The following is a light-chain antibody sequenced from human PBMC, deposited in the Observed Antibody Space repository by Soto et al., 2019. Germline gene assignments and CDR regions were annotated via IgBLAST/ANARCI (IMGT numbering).Light chain of an antibody. J-gene: IGLJ1*01. V-gene: IGLV2-14*03. CDR3: SSYTTSNTRQIV. CDR1: SSDVGGYNY. CDR2: DVT. Sequence: QSVLTQPASVSGSPGQSITISCTGTSSDVGGYNYVSWYQHHPGKAPKLIIYDVTSRPSGVSIRFSGSKSDNTASLTISGLQPEDEADYRYSSYTTSNTRQIVFGTGTKVTVL.